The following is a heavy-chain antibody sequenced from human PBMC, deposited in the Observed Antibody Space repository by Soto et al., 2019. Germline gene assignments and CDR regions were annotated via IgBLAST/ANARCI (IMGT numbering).Heavy chain of an antibody. CDR3: VRDRRWELRGFDP. V-gene: IGHV4-38-2*02. D-gene: IGHD1-26*01. CDR2: VYHSGST. J-gene: IGHJ5*02. CDR1: GFSISSGHY. Sequence: SETLSLTCVVSGFSISSGHYWGWIRQPPGKGLEWVASVYHSGSTSYNPSLKSRVSMSVDTSKNQFSLNLTSVTATDTAVYYCVRDRRWELRGFDPWGQGILVNVSS.